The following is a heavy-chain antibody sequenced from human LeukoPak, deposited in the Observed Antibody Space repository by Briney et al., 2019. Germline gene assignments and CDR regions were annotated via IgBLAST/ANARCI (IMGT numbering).Heavy chain of an antibody. J-gene: IGHJ6*03. CDR3: AREALRGYSGYSYYYYYYMDV. D-gene: IGHD5-12*01. CDR1: VCTFTSYG. CDR2: ISAYNGNT. V-gene: IGHV1-18*01. Sequence: ASVKVSCKLSVCTFTSYGISWVRQAPGQGLEWMGWISAYNGNTNYAQKLQDRATMTTDTSTSTAYMELRSLRSDDTAVYYCAREALRGYSGYSYYYYYYMDVWGKGTTVTVS.